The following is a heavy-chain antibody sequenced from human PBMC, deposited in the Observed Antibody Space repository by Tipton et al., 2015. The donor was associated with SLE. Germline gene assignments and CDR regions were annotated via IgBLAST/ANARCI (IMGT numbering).Heavy chain of an antibody. CDR3: ARDWDHGIAVAGGAFDI. J-gene: IGHJ3*02. CDR1: GDSVSSNSAA. CDR2: TYYRSKWYN. D-gene: IGHD6-19*01. V-gene: IGHV6-1*01. Sequence: GLVKPSQTLSLTCAISGDSVSSNSAAWNWIRQSPSRGLEWLGRTYYRSKWYNDYAVSVKSRITINPDTSKNQFSLQLNSVTPEDTAVYYCARDWDHGIAVAGGAFDIWGQGTMVTVSS.